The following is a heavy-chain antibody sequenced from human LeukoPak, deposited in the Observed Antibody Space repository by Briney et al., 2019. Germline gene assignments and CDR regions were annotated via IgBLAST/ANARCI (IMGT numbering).Heavy chain of an antibody. CDR1: GFTFSRYY. CDR2: IKQDGSEK. V-gene: IGHV3-7*03. D-gene: IGHD6-19*01. Sequence: GGSLRLSCAASGFTFSRYYMSWVRQAPGKGLEWVANIKQDGSEKYYADSVKGRFTISRDNAKNSLHLQMNSLRAEDTALYYCAKDIAVRDSSGWYQKGGFDYWGQGTLVTVSS. J-gene: IGHJ4*02. CDR3: AKDIAVRDSSGWYQKGGFDY.